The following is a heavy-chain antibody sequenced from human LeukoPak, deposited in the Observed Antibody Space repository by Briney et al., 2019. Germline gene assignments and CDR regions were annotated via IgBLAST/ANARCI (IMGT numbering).Heavy chain of an antibody. Sequence: PSETLSLTCTVSGGSISSGSYYWSWIRQPAGKGLEWIGRIYTSGSTNYNPSLKSRVTISVDTSKNQFSLNLSSVTAADTAVHYCARENHYYYYYMDVWGKGTTVTVSS. CDR3: ARENHYYYYYMDV. V-gene: IGHV4-61*02. D-gene: IGHD1-14*01. J-gene: IGHJ6*03. CDR2: IYTSGST. CDR1: GGSISSGSYY.